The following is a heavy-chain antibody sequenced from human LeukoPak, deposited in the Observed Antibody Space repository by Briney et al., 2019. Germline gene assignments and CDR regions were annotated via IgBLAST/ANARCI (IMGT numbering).Heavy chain of an antibody. CDR3: AGLVGRYSSGLYYYYFDY. D-gene: IGHD3-22*01. J-gene: IGHJ4*02. Sequence: PSETLSLTCTVSGDSINSLDLWSWVRQPPGKGLEWIGELYLSGTTHSNPSVKSRVTISIDKSKNQFFLNLSSVTAADTAVYYCAGLVGRYSSGLYYYYFDYWGQGTLVTVSS. CDR1: GDSINSLDL. V-gene: IGHV4-4*02. CDR2: LYLSGTT.